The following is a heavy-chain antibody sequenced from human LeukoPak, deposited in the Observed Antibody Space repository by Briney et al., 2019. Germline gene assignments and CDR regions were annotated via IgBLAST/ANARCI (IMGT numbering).Heavy chain of an antibody. CDR2: LYYSGNT. CDR3: ARRTTTSPNWFDP. CDR1: GGSIRNFY. D-gene: IGHD1-26*01. V-gene: IGHV4-59*12. Sequence: SETLSLTCTVSGGSIRNFYWSWIRQPPGKGLEWIGCLYYSGNTNYNPSLKSRVTISVDTSKNQFSLRLSSVTAADTAVYYCARRTTTSPNWFDPWGQGTLVTVSS. J-gene: IGHJ5*02.